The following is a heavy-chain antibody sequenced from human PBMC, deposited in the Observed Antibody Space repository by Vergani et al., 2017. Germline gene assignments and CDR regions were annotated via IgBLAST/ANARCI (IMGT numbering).Heavy chain of an antibody. J-gene: IGHJ4*02. Sequence: QVQLVQSGAEVKKPGSSVKVSCKASGGTFSSYAISWVRQAPGQGLEWMGGIIPIFGTANYAQKFQGRVTITADKSTSTAYMELSSLRSEDTAVYYCAGGPRDYDFWSGSPPPDYWGQGTLVTVSS. CDR2: IIPIFGTA. V-gene: IGHV1-69*06. CDR3: AGGPRDYDFWSGSPPPDY. D-gene: IGHD3-3*01. CDR1: GGTFSSYA.